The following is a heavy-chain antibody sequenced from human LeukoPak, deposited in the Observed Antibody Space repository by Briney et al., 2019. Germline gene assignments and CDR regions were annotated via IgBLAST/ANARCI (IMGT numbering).Heavy chain of an antibody. CDR1: GFSVSNNY. J-gene: IGHJ6*02. D-gene: IGHD6-19*01. V-gene: IGHV3-53*01. Sequence: PGGSRRLSCAASGFSVSNNYMSWVRQAPGKGLEWVSVIYSGGSTYYADSVKGRFTISRDNSKNTLYLQMNSLRAEDMAVYYCARDQYSSGWYGPYYYGMDVWGQGTTVTVSS. CDR2: IYSGGST. CDR3: ARDQYSSGWYGPYYYGMDV.